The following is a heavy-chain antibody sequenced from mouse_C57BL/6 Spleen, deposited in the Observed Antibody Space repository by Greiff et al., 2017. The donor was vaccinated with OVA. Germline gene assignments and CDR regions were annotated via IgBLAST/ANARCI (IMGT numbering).Heavy chain of an antibody. CDR3: ARREVSWFAY. Sequence: EVQLQESGPGLVKPSQSLSLTCSVTGYSITSGYYWNWIRQFPGNKLEWMGYISYDGSNNYNPSLKNRISITRDTSKNQFFLKLNSVTTEDTATYYCARREVSWFAYWGQGTLVTVSA. J-gene: IGHJ3*01. CDR2: ISYDGSN. CDR1: GYSITSGYY. V-gene: IGHV3-6*01.